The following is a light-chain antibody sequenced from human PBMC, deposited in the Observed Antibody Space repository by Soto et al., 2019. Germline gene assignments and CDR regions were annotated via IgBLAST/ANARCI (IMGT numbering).Light chain of an antibody. V-gene: IGKV4-1*01. J-gene: IGKJ3*01. CDR1: QNVLYSSNNQNY. CDR3: EQYYTTPVT. Sequence: DIVMTQSPDSLAVSLGERATINCKSSQNVLYSSNNQNYLAWYQQKPGQPPKLLIYWASTRESGVPDRFSGSGSGKDFTVNISSLQAEDVALYDCEQYYTTPVTFGPGTKVDSK. CDR2: WAS.